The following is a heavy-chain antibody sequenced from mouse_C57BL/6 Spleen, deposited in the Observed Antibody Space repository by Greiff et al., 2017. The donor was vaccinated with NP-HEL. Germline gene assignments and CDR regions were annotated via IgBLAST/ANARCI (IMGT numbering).Heavy chain of an antibody. CDR3: ARDSNYYYAMDY. CDR2: ISDGGSYT. Sequence: EVQRVESGGGLVKPGGSLKLSCAASGFTFSSYAMSWVRQTPEKRLEWVATISDGGSYTYYPDNVKGRFTISRDNAKNNLYLQMSHLKSEDTAMYYCARDSNYYYAMDYWGQGTSVTVSS. CDR1: GFTFSSYA. V-gene: IGHV5-4*01. D-gene: IGHD2-5*01. J-gene: IGHJ4*01.